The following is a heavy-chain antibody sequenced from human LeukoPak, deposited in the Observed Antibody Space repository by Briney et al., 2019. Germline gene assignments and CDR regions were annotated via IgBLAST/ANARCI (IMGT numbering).Heavy chain of an antibody. CDR1: GGSISSGGYY. CDR2: IYYSGST. J-gene: IGHJ3*02. Sequence: SQTLSLTCTVSGGSISSGGYYWSWIRQHPGKGLEWIGYIYYSGSTYYNPSLKSRVTISVDTSKNQFSLKLSSVTAADTAVYYCARDQVEMATFSPDAFDIWGQGTMVTVSS. V-gene: IGHV4-31*03. CDR3: ARDQVEMATFSPDAFDI. D-gene: IGHD2-21*01.